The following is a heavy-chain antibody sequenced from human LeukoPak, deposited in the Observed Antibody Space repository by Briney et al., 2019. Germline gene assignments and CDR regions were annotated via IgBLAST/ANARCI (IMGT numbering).Heavy chain of an antibody. CDR3: ARDGGRVGYSSGWYYFDY. V-gene: IGHV3-30-3*01. D-gene: IGHD6-19*01. Sequence: AGGSLRLSCAASGFTFSSYAMHWVRQAPGKGLEWVAVISYDGSNKYYADSVKGRFTISRDNSKNTLYLQMNSLRAEDTAVYYCARDGGRVGYSSGWYYFDYWGQGTLVTVSS. CDR2: ISYDGSNK. J-gene: IGHJ4*02. CDR1: GFTFSSYA.